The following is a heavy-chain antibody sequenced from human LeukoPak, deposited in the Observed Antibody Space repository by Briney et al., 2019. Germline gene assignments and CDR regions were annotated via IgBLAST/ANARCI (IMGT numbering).Heavy chain of an antibody. Sequence: PGESLRLSCAASGISVSNDYMSWVRQAPGKGLEWVSAIYADGYTRDAASVKGRFSISRHNSKNTVYLQMDNLRPEDTAVYYCARDRRGEKDFDVWGPGTMVTVSS. CDR2: IYADGYT. CDR1: GISVSNDY. CDR3: ARDRRGEKDFDV. V-gene: IGHV3-53*04. J-gene: IGHJ3*01.